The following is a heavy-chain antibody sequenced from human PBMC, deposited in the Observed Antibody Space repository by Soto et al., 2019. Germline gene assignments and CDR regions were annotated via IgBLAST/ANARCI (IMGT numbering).Heavy chain of an antibody. V-gene: IGHV4-39*01. CDR1: GGSISSSSYY. D-gene: IGHD2-21*01. CDR2: IYYSGST. Sequence: SETLSLTCTVSGGSISSSSYYWGWIRQPPGKGLEWIGSIYYSGSTYYNPSLKSRVTISVDTSKNQFPLKLSSVTAADTAVYYCARHPSRSKAPDSIDYWGQGTLVT. J-gene: IGHJ4*02. CDR3: ARHPSRSKAPDSIDY.